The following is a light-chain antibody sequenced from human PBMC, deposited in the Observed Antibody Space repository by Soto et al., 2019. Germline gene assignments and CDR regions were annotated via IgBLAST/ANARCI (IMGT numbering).Light chain of an antibody. J-gene: IGKJ1*01. CDR3: KQYGSSPT. V-gene: IGKV3-20*01. CDR1: QSVGRDY. CDR2: GTS. Sequence: EIVLTQSPGTLSLSPGERATLSCRASQSVGRDYLAWYQQKPGQAPRLLIHGTSYRATGIPDRFRGSGSGTDFILTISRLEPEDFAVYYCKQYGSSPTFGQGTKVDIK.